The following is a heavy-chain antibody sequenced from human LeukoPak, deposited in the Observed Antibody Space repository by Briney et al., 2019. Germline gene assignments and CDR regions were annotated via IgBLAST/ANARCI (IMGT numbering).Heavy chain of an antibody. CDR2: ISNSGGRT. CDR1: GFTFSSYA. V-gene: IGHV3-23*01. D-gene: IGHD5-12*01. Sequence: GGSLRLSCAASGFTFSSYAMSWVRQAPGKGLEWVSSISNSGGRTLYTDSVKGRFTISRDNSKITLYLQMNSLRAEDTAVYYCAKSYNGYESKPDYWGQGTLVTVSS. CDR3: AKSYNGYESKPDY. J-gene: IGHJ4*02.